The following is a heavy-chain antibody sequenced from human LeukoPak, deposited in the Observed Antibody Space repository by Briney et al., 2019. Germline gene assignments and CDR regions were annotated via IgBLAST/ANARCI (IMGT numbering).Heavy chain of an antibody. CDR1: GFTFSSYS. D-gene: IGHD6-6*01. V-gene: IGHV3-21*01. J-gene: IGHJ4*02. Sequence: PGGSLRLSCAASGFTFSSYSMNRVRQAPGKGLEWVSSISSSSSYIYYADSVTGRFTISRDNAKNSLYLQMNSLRAEDTAVYYCARDQGYGSSEFDYWGQGTLVTVSS. CDR2: ISSSSSYI. CDR3: ARDQGYGSSEFDY.